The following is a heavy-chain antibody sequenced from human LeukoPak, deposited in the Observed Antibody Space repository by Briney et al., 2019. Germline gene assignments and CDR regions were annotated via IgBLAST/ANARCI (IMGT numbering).Heavy chain of an antibody. CDR3: ASLTYCGGDCSDAFDI. Sequence: GGSLRLSCAAPRFTFSSYGMHWVRQAPGKGLEWVAYIQYDGSNEQYADSVKGRFTISRDNAKNSVYLQMNSLRAEDTAVYYCASLTYCGGDCSDAFDIWGQGTMVTVSS. D-gene: IGHD2-21*02. CDR1: RFTFSSYG. CDR2: IQYDGSNE. J-gene: IGHJ3*02. V-gene: IGHV3-30*02.